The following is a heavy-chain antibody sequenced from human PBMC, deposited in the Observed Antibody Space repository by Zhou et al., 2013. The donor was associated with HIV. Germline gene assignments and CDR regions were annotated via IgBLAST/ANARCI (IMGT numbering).Heavy chain of an antibody. CDR3: ARVCSSTSCYDDY. J-gene: IGHJ4*02. D-gene: IGHD2-2*01. V-gene: IGHV1-69*04. CDR2: IIPILGIA. Sequence: QVQLVQSGAEVKQPGSSVKVSCKASGGTFSSYAISWVRQAPGQGLEWMGRIIPILGIANYAQKFQGRVTITADKSTSTAYMELSSLRSEDTAVYYCARVCSSTSCYDDYWGQGTLVTVSS. CDR1: GGTFSSYA.